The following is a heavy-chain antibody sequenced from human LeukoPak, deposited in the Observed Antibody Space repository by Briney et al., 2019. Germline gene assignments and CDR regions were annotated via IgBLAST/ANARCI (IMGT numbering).Heavy chain of an antibody. D-gene: IGHD1-26*01. CDR3: ARVESWEHSGSSQDAIDI. J-gene: IGHJ3*02. CDR1: GGTFNRYA. Sequence: SVKVSCKASGGTFNRYAISWVRQAPGQGLEWMGGIIPMFDTANYAQRFQGRLTITADKSTSTAYMELSSLTSEDTAVYYSARVESWEHSGSSQDAIDIWGQGTVVSVSS. V-gene: IGHV1-69*06. CDR2: IIPMFDTA.